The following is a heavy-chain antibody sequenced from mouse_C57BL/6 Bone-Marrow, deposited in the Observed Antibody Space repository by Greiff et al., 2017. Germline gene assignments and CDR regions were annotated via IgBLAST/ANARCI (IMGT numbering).Heavy chain of an antibody. CDR2: INYDGSST. D-gene: IGHD1-1*01. CDR1: GFTFSDYY. V-gene: IGHV5-16*01. CDR3: ARDSLYYGSRDWYFDV. Sequence: EVQLVESEGGLVQPGRSMKLSCTASGFTFSDYYMAWVRQVPEKGLEWVANINYDGSSTYYLDSLKSRFIISRDNAKNILYLQMSSLKSEDTATYYCARDSLYYGSRDWYFDVWGTGTTVTVSS. J-gene: IGHJ1*03.